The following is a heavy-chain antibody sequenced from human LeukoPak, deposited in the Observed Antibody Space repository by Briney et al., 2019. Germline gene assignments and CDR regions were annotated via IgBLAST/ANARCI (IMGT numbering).Heavy chain of an antibody. D-gene: IGHD3-22*01. CDR1: GFTFNSYG. Sequence: GGSLRLSCAASGFTFNSYGMNWVRQAPGKGLEWVAFIQYDGSNKYYADSVKGRFTVSRDNSKSTVYLQMNDLRGEDTAVYYCTKAKGQSWLFSHYWGRGTLVTVSS. J-gene: IGHJ4*02. V-gene: IGHV3-30*02. CDR3: TKAKGQSWLFSHY. CDR2: IQYDGSNK.